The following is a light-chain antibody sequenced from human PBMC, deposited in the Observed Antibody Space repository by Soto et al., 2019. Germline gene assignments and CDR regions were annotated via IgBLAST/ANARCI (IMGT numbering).Light chain of an antibody. CDR2: KAS. Sequence: DIQMTQSPSTLSASVGDRVTITCRASQSISPWFAWYQQKPGKAAKILIYKASSLESRVPSRFSGSDSGTEFTLTISSLQPDDVATYYCQQYKTYSRTFGQGTKLEIK. V-gene: IGKV1-5*03. J-gene: IGKJ2*01. CDR3: QQYKTYSRT. CDR1: QSISPW.